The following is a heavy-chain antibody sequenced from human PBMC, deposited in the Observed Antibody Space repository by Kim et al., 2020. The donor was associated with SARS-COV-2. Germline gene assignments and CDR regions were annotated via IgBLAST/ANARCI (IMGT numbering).Heavy chain of an antibody. CDR3: AREIRELDYSYYYYGMDV. D-gene: IGHD1-26*01. J-gene: IGHJ6*02. V-gene: IGHV3-30*01. Sequence: KGRFTISRANSKNTLYLQMNSLRAEDTAVYYCAREIRELDYSYYYYGMDVWGQGTTVTVSS.